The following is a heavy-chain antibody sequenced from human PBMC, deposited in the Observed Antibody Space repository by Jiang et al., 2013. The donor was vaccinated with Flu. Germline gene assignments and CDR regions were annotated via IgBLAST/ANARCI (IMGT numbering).Heavy chain of an antibody. Sequence: SGAEVKKPGSSVKVSCKASGGTFSSYAISWVRQAPGQGLEWMGWMNPNSGNTGYAQKFQGRVTMTRNTSISTAYMELSSLRSEDTAVYYCARGYCSGGSCYGRVWFDPWGQGTLVTVSS. CDR1: GGTFSSYA. D-gene: IGHD2-15*01. CDR2: MNPNSGNT. CDR3: ARGYCSGGSCYGRVWFDP. V-gene: IGHV1-8*02. J-gene: IGHJ5*02.